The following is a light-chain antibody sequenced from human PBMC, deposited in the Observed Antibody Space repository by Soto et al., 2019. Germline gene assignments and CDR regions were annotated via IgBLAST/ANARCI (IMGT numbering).Light chain of an antibody. CDR1: QTINSNY. CDR2: GTS. V-gene: IGKV3-20*01. Sequence: EIVVTQSPGTLSLSPGERATLSCRASQTINSNYLAWYQHRPGLAPRLLIHGTSNRATGIPDRFSGSGSGTDFTLTISALEPEDSAVYYCQRYGSSPLYAFGQGTKLEIK. CDR3: QRYGSSPLYA. J-gene: IGKJ2*01.